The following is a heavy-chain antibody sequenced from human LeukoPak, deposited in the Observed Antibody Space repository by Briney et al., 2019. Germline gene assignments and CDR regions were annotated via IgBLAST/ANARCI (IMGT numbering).Heavy chain of an antibody. D-gene: IGHD2/OR15-2a*01. J-gene: IGHJ4*02. CDR2: INPNTGGT. CDR3: AIRPVNSVSDGFY. CDR1: GYTLTGYY. V-gene: IGHV1-2*02. Sequence: ASVKVSCKASGYTLTGYYLHWVRQAPRQGVEWVGWINPNTGGTDYAQGFRARVTITADTSIGTAYMEVSRLKSDDTAMFYCAIRPVNSVSDGFYWGQGTLVTVSS.